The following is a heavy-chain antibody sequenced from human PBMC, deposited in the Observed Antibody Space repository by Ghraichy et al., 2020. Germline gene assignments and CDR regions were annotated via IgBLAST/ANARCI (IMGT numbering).Heavy chain of an antibody. Sequence: GGSLRLSCAASGFTFSNYGMHWVRQAPGKGLKWVTFLRYDGSNKFYADSVKGRFTISRDNSKNTLYLQMNSLRAEDTAVYYCAKDLAGYSDYWGQGTLVTVSS. CDR1: GFTFSNYG. V-gene: IGHV3-30*02. CDR2: LRYDGSNK. J-gene: IGHJ4*02. CDR3: AKDLAGYSDY.